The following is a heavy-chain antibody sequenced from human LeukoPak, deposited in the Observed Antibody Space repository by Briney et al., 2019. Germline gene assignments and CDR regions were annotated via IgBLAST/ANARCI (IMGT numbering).Heavy chain of an antibody. V-gene: IGHV4-39*01. CDR2: IYYSETT. CDR1: GGSINTANYY. J-gene: IGHJ6*03. Sequence: PSETPSLTCTVSGGSINTANYYWGWLRQPPGKGLEWIGSIYYSETTYDNPSLESRVTISIETSKNQFSLRLSSVTASDTAVYYCARQRADYYYYYVDVWGEGTTVAVS. CDR3: ARQRADYYYYYVDV.